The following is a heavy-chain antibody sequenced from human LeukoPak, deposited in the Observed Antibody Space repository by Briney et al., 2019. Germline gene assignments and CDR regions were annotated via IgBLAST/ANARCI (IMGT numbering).Heavy chain of an antibody. V-gene: IGHV3-21*01. J-gene: IGHJ1*01. CDR1: GFSFSDYD. D-gene: IGHD3-16*01. CDR3: GRAFPPLRTSSAGDL. Sequence: GGPLRLSCSASGFSFSDYDMILLRQAPGKGLQWVSAISGRSSHVYYGESVKGRFTISRDNAKNSLYLQMDSLGVEDTAVYYCGRAFPPLRTSSAGDLWGQGTLVTVSS. CDR2: ISGRSSHV.